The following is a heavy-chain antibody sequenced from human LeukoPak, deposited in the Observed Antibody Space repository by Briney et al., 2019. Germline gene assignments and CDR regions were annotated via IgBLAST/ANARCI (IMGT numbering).Heavy chain of an antibody. D-gene: IGHD2-2*01. V-gene: IGHV1-69*06. Sequence: GSSVKVSCKASGGTFSSYAISWVRQAPGQGLEWMGRIIPIFGTANYAQKFQGRVMITADKSTSTAYMELSSLRSEDTAVYYCARVEGGTAAPDYWGQGTLVTVSS. CDR1: GGTFSSYA. CDR2: IIPIFGTA. CDR3: ARVEGGTAAPDY. J-gene: IGHJ4*02.